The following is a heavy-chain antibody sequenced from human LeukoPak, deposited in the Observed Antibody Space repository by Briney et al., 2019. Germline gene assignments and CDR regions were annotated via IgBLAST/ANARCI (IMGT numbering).Heavy chain of an antibody. J-gene: IGHJ4*02. CDR3: ARAPTGTTFDY. D-gene: IGHD1-7*01. Sequence: PSETLSLTCTVSGGSVNSDGYIWTWVRQPPGKGLEWVGYIYYSGSAYYNPSLKSRLTISLDTSKNQFSLKLTSVTAADTAVYYCARAPTGTTFDYWGQGTLVTVSS. CDR2: IYYSGSA. CDR1: GGSVNSDGYI. V-gene: IGHV4-30-4*01.